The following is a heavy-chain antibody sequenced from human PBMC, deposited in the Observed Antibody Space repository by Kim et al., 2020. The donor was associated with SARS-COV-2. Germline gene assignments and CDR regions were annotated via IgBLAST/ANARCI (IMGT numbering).Heavy chain of an antibody. D-gene: IGHD2-2*01. CDR1: GYSFTSYW. CDR2: IYPGDSDT. CDR3: ASGLGYCSSTSCYFYRGMDV. Sequence: GESLKISCKGSGYSFTSYWIGWVRQMPGKGLEWMGIIYPGDSDTRYSPSFQGQVTISADKSISTAYLQWSSLKASDTATYYCASGLGYCSSTSCYFYRGMDVWGQGTTVTVSS. J-gene: IGHJ6*02. V-gene: IGHV5-51*01.